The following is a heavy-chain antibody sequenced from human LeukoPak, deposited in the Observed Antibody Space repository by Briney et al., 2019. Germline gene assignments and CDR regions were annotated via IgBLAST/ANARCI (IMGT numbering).Heavy chain of an antibody. Sequence: GGSLRLSCAVSGFTFSGFWMSWSRQAPGKGLEWVASINSDGSEGYYADVVKGRFTISRDNAKNSLYLQINSLRAEDTAVYYCARQGAYSSAIGMGYWGQGTLVTVSS. CDR3: ARQGAYSSAIGMGY. CDR1: GFTFSGFW. D-gene: IGHD6-19*01. V-gene: IGHV3-7*03. CDR2: INSDGSEG. J-gene: IGHJ4*02.